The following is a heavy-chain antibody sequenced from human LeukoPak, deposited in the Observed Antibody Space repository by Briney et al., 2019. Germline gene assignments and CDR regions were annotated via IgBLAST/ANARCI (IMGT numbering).Heavy chain of an antibody. CDR2: INPNSGGT. CDR1: GYTFTDSF. J-gene: IGHJ5*02. D-gene: IGHD5-18*01. CDR3: ARALPRSRGYSYGRLNWFDP. Sequence: ASVKVSCKASGYTFTDSFIHWVRQAPGQGLEWMGWINPNSGGTNYAQKFQGRVTMTRDTSISTAYMELSRLRSDDTAVYYCARALPRSRGYSYGRLNWFDPWGQGTLVTVSS. V-gene: IGHV1-2*02.